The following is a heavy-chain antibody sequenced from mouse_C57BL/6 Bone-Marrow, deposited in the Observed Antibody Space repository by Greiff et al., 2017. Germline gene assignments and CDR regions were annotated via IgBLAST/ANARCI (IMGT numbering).Heavy chain of an antibody. CDR2: IYPSDSET. Sequence: VKLQQPGAELVRPGSSVKLSCKASGYTFTSYWMDWVKQRPGQGLEWIGNIYPSDSETHYNQKFKDKATLTVDKSSSTAYMQLSSLTSEDSAVYYCARWYGGFAYWGQGTLVTVSA. V-gene: IGHV1-61*01. CDR3: ARWYGGFAY. CDR1: GYTFTSYW. J-gene: IGHJ3*01. D-gene: IGHD1-1*02.